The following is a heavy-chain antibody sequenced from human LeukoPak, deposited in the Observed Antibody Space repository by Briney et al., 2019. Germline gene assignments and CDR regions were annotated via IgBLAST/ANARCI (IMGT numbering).Heavy chain of an antibody. CDR2: MNEYGSEI. J-gene: IGHJ4*02. Sequence: GGSLRLSCSVSGFISRDFSMSWVRQAPGKGLEWVAKMNEYGSEIFYVDSVKGRFTISRDNGKNSLCLQMNRLRAEDTAVYYCARPRGCGSSRCNNFDYWGQGTLVTVSS. CDR3: ARPRGCGSSRCNNFDY. D-gene: IGHD2-2*01. V-gene: IGHV3-7*01. CDR1: GFISRDFS.